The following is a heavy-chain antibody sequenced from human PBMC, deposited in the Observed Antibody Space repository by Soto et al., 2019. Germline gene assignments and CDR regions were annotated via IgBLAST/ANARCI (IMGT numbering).Heavy chain of an antibody. CDR2: INSDGSST. CDR1: GFTFSSYW. D-gene: IGHD5-18*01. Sequence: EVQLLESGGGFIQPGGSLRLSCAASLRLSCAASGFTFSSYWMHWVRQAPGKGLVWVSRINSDGSSTSYADSVKGRFTISRDNAKNTLYLQMNSLRAEDTAVYYCARETQLWLSYYYYGMDVWGQGTTVTVSS. CDR3: ARETQLWLSYYYYGMDV. J-gene: IGHJ6*02. V-gene: IGHV3-74*01.